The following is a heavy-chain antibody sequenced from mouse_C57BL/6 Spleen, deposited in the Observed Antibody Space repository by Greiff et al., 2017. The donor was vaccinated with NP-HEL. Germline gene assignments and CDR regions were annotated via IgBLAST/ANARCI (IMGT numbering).Heavy chain of an antibody. Sequence: EVQRVESGGGLVKPGGSLKLSCAASGFTFSSYAMSWVRQTPEKRLEWVATISDGGSYTYYPDNVKGRFTISRDNAKNNLYLQMSHLKSEDTAMYYCARDGNYGSSSYFDYWGQGTTLTVSS. J-gene: IGHJ2*01. CDR1: GFTFSSYA. CDR2: ISDGGSYT. D-gene: IGHD1-1*01. V-gene: IGHV5-4*01. CDR3: ARDGNYGSSSYFDY.